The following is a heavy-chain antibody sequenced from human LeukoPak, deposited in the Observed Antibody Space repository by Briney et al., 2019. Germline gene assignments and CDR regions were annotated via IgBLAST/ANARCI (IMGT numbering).Heavy chain of an antibody. CDR2: IIPIFGTA. D-gene: IGHD3-10*01. J-gene: IGHJ4*02. V-gene: IGHV1-69*13. CDR3: ARDRGITMVRGAPSYPYYFDY. CDR1: GGTFSSYA. Sequence: ASVKVPCKASGGTFSSYAISWVRQAPGQGLEWMGGIIPIFGTANYAQKFQGRVTITADESTSTAYMELSSLRSEDTAVYYCARDRGITMVRGAPSYPYYFDYWGQGTLVTVSS.